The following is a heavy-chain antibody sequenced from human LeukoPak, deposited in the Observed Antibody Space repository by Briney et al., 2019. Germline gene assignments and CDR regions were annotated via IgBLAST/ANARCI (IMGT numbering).Heavy chain of an antibody. J-gene: IGHJ4*02. CDR3: ARGPGTRAYEPLMVRGVIGDY. V-gene: IGHV4-34*01. CDR2: INHSGGT. D-gene: IGHD3-10*01. Sequence: PSETLSLTCAVYGGSFSGYYWSWIRQPPGKGLEWIGEINHSGGTNYNPSLKSRVTISVDTSKNQFSLKLSSVTAADTAVYYCARGPGTRAYEPLMVRGVIGDYWGQGTLVTVSS. CDR1: GGSFSGYY.